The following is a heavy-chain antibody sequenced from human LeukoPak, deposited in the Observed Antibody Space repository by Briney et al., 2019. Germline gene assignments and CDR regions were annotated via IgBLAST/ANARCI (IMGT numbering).Heavy chain of an antibody. D-gene: IGHD5-18*01. J-gene: IGHJ4*02. V-gene: IGHV5-51*01. CDR3: ARQNVGYSYGTFDF. CDR1: GYSFTSYR. CDR2: IYPGDSDT. Sequence: GASLQISCKGSGYSFTSYRIGWVRQMPGKGLEWMGIIYPGDSDTRYSPSFQGQVTISADKSISTAYLQWSSLKASDTAMYYCARQNVGYSYGTFDFWGQGTLVTVSS.